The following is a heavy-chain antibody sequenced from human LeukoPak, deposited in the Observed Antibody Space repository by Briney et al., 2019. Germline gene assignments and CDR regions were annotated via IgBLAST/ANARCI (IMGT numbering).Heavy chain of an antibody. CDR2: ISYDGSNK. J-gene: IGHJ6*02. D-gene: IGHD4-17*01. CDR1: GFTFSSYG. CDR3: ARADYGDYIYYYYYGMDV. Sequence: PGRSLRLSCAASGFTFSSYGMHWVRQAPGKGLEWVAVISYDGSNKYYADSVKGRFTISRDNSKNTLYLQMNSLRAEDTAVYYCARADYGDYIYYYYYGMDVWGQGTTVTVSS. V-gene: IGHV3-30*03.